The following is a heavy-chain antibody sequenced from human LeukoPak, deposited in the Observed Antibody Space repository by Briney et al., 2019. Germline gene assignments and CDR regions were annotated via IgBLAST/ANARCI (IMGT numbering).Heavy chain of an antibody. CDR2: ISSTGSTI. Sequence: QPGGSLRLSCAASGFTFSSYEMNWVRQAPGKGLEWVSYISSTGSTIYYADSVKGRFTISRDNAKNSLYLQMNSLRAEDTAVYYCAELGITMIGGVWGKGTTVTISS. CDR1: GFTFSSYE. CDR3: AELGITMIGGV. V-gene: IGHV3-48*03. D-gene: IGHD3-10*02. J-gene: IGHJ6*04.